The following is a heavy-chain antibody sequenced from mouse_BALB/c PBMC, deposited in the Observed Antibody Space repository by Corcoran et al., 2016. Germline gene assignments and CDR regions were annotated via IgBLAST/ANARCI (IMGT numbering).Heavy chain of an antibody. CDR3: ARSTMIRGYFDV. Sequence: EVQLQQSEPELVKPGDSVKISCKTSGYTDTEYTKHWVKQSHGKSLEWIGGISPNNGVTSYNQKFKGKATLTVDKSYSTAYMELRSLTSEDSAVYYCARSTMIRGYFDVWGAGTTVTVSS. V-gene: IGHV1-18*01. CDR2: ISPNNGVT. D-gene: IGHD2-4*01. J-gene: IGHJ1*01. CDR1: GYTDTEYT.